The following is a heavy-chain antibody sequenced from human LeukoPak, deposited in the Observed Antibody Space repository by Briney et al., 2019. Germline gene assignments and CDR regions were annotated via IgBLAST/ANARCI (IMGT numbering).Heavy chain of an antibody. D-gene: IGHD3-22*01. J-gene: IGHJ3*02. V-gene: IGHV1-24*01. CDR1: GYTLTELS. CDR3: ATPLYYYDSSGPYAFDI. CDR2: FDPEDGET. Sequence: GASVKVSCKVSGYTLTELSMRWVRQAPGKGLEWMGGFDPEDGETIYAQKFQGRVTMTEDTSTDTAYMELSSLRSEDTAVYYCATPLYYYDSSGPYAFDIWGQGTMVTVSS.